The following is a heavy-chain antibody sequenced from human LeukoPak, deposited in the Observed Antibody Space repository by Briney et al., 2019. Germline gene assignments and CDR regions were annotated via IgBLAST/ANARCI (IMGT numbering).Heavy chain of an antibody. J-gene: IGHJ3*02. Sequence: KSSETLSLTCTVSGGSVGSAGYYWSWIRQPPGGGLEWIGYIYYIRNTNYNPSLKSRVTMSLDPSKNQFSLKLSSVTAADTAVYYCARERGYYDFWSGYYGVDDAFDIWGQGTMVTVSS. D-gene: IGHD3-3*01. CDR1: GGSVGSAGYY. CDR2: IYYIRNT. V-gene: IGHV4-61*08. CDR3: ARERGYYDFWSGYYGVDDAFDI.